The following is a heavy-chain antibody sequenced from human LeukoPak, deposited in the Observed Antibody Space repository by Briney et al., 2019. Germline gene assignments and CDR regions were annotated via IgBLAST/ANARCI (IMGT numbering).Heavy chain of an antibody. D-gene: IGHD6-19*01. J-gene: IGHJ5*02. V-gene: IGHV4-61*02. Sequence: SETLSLTCTVSGGSISSGSYYWSWIRQPAGKGLEWIGPIYTSGSTNYNPSLKSRVTISVDTSKNQFSLKLSSVTAADTAVYYCARAAVALAPKNNWFDPWGQGTLVTVSS. CDR1: GGSISSGSYY. CDR2: IYTSGST. CDR3: ARAAVALAPKNNWFDP.